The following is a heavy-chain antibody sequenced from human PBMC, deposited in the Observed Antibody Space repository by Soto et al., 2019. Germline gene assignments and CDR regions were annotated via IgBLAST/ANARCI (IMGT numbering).Heavy chain of an antibody. V-gene: IGHV1-69*01. Sequence: QVQLVQSGAEVKKPGSSVKVSCKASGVTFSSYAISWVRQAPGQGLEWMGGIMPISGTANYAQKFQGRVTITADESTSTDYMELSSLRSEDTAVYYCARSQGSSTSLEIYYYYYYGMDVWGQGTTVTASS. J-gene: IGHJ6*02. D-gene: IGHD2-2*01. CDR2: IMPISGTA. CDR1: GVTFSSYA. CDR3: ARSQGSSTSLEIYYYYYYGMDV.